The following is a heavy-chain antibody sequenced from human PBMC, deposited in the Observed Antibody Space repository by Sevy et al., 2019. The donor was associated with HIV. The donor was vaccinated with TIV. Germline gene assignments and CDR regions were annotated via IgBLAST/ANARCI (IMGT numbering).Heavy chain of an antibody. J-gene: IGHJ6*02. V-gene: IGHV4-59*01. CDR3: AREKSSTVTTDGMDV. CDR2: IHYRGTT. CDR1: GGSISTYY. Sequence: SETLSLTCTVSGGSISTYYCGWVRQSPGKGLEWIGYIHYRGTTNYNPSLRSRVTISVDTSKNQFSLRLSSVSAADTAIYYCAREKSSTVTTDGMDVWGQGTTVTVSS. D-gene: IGHD4-17*01.